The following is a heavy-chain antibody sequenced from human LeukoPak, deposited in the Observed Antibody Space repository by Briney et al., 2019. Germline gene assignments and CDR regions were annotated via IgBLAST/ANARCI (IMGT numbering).Heavy chain of an antibody. CDR1: GFTFSSYG. D-gene: IGHD4-17*01. CDR3: NEAATVYYMDV. Sequence: GGSLRLSCAASGFTFSSYGMHWVRQAPGKGLEWVAVISYDGSNKYYADSVKGRFTISRDNSKNTLYLQMNSLRAEDTAVYYCNEAATVYYMDVWGQGTLVTVSS. CDR2: ISYDGSNK. J-gene: IGHJ6*03. V-gene: IGHV3-30*03.